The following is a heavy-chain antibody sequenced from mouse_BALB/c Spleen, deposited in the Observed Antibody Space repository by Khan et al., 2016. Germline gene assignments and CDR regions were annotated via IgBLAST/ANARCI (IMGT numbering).Heavy chain of an antibody. CDR1: GFTYPDHY. D-gene: IGHD2-12*01. J-gene: IGHJ3*01. CDR3: ARDSRNNYDGFAY. Sequence: EVELVESGGGLVQPGGSLRLSCATSGFTYPDHYLNCVRQPPGKAFDLPGFIRNKANGYTTEYSASVKGRCTISRDHSPSILYFQMNTLRAEDSATYYCARDSRNNYDGFAYWGHETLVTISA. V-gene: IGHV7-3*02. CDR2: IRNKANGYTT.